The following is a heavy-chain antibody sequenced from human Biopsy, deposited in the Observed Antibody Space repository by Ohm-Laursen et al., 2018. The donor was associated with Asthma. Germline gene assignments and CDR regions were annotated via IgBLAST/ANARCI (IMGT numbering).Heavy chain of an antibody. V-gene: IGHV3-64D*08. CDR2: ILSDGGST. J-gene: IGHJ3*02. CDR3: LKFAMDKLPHDPVFDI. CDR1: GFSFSCYT. D-gene: IGHD2-15*01. Sequence: GSLRLSCAASGFSFSCYTLHWVRQPPGKGLQYVASILSDGGSTHYADSVKGRFIISRDNSRETLYLQMGSLRPEDTAIYYCLKFAMDKLPHDPVFDIWGQGTTVTVSS.